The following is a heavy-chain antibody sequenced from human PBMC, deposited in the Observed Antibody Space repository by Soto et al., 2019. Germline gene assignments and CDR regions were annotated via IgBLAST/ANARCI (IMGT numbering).Heavy chain of an antibody. CDR1: VDSVSSNSAA. CDR2: TYYRSKWYN. J-gene: IGHJ4*02. V-gene: IGHV6-1*01. CDR3: ARAGYSSGWYPWFDY. D-gene: IGHD6-19*01. Sequence: SHTLSLTCAISVDSVSSNSAAWNWIRESPSRGLEWLGRTYYRSKWYNDYAVSVKSRITINPDTSKNQFSLQLNSVTPEDTAVYYCARAGYSSGWYPWFDYWGQGTLVTVSS.